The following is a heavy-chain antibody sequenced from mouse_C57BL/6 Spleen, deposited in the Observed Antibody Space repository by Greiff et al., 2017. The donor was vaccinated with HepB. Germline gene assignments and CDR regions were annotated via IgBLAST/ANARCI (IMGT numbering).Heavy chain of an antibody. Sequence: EVMLVESGGDLVKPGGSLKLSCAASGFTFSSYGMSWVRQTPDKRLEWVATISSGGSYTYYPDSVKGRFTISRDNAKNTLYLQMSSLKSEDTAMYYCARHPDDGYLGGYWGQGTTLTVSS. CDR3: ARHPDDGYLGGY. J-gene: IGHJ2*01. CDR2: ISSGGSYT. D-gene: IGHD2-3*01. CDR1: GFTFSSYG. V-gene: IGHV5-6*02.